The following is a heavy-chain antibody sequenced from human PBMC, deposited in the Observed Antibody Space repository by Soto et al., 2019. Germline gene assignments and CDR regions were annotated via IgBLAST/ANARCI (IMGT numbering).Heavy chain of an antibody. V-gene: IGHV3-23*01. CDR1: GFTFSSYA. J-gene: IGHJ3*02. Sequence: GGSLRLSCAASGFTFSSYAMSVVRQVLGKGLEWVSAISGSGGSTYYADSVKGRFTISRDNSKNTLYLQMNSLRAEDTAVYYCAKEMGFWSIVVVVAVPPGAFNIWGQGTMVTVSS. CDR2: ISGSGGST. D-gene: IGHD2-15*01. CDR3: AKEMGFWSIVVVVAVPPGAFNI.